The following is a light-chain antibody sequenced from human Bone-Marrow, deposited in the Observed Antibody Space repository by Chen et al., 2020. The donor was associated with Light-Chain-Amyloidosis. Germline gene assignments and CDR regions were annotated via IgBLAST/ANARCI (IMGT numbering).Light chain of an antibody. CDR1: DLPTKY. Sequence: SYELTQPPSVSVSPGQTARITCSGDDLPTKYAYWYQQKPGQAPVLVIHRDTERPSGISERFSGSSSGPTATLTISGVQAEDEADYHCQSADSSGTHEVIFGGGTKLTVL. CDR3: QSADSSGTHEVI. CDR2: RDT. V-gene: IGLV3-25*03. J-gene: IGLJ2*01.